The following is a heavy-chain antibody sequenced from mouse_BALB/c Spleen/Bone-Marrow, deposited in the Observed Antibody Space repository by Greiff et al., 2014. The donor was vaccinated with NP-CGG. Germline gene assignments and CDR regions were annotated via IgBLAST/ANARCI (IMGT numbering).Heavy chain of an antibody. CDR3: ARDVGGNYLDY. Sequence: VQLKESGPGLVKPSQSLSLTCSVTGYSITSGYYWNWIRQFPGNKLEWMGYISYDGSNNYNPSLKNRISITRDTSKNQFFLKLNSVTTEDTATYYCARDVGGNYLDYWGQGTTLTVSS. V-gene: IGHV3-6*02. D-gene: IGHD1-1*02. CDR1: GYSITSGYY. J-gene: IGHJ2*01. CDR2: ISYDGSN.